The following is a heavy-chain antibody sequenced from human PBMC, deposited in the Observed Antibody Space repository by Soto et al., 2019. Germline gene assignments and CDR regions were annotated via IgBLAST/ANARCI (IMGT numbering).Heavy chain of an antibody. V-gene: IGHV1-2*04. Sequence: ASVKVSCKASGYTFTGYYMHWVRQAPGQGLEWMGWINPNSGGTNYAQKFQGWVTMTRDTSISTAYMELSRLRSDDTAVYYCVRCREGYDFWSGYYGYYYGMDVWGQGTTVTVSS. D-gene: IGHD3-3*01. CDR3: VRCREGYDFWSGYYGYYYGMDV. CDR2: INPNSGGT. J-gene: IGHJ6*02. CDR1: GYTFTGYY.